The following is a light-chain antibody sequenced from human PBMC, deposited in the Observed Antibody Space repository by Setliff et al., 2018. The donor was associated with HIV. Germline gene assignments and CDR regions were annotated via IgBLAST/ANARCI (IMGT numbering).Light chain of an antibody. J-gene: IGLJ1*01. V-gene: IGLV2-14*01. Sequence: QSALTQPASVSGSPGQSITISCTATSSDVGDFDSVAWYQQHPDRAPKLMIYEVNNRPSGVSNRFSGSKSGNTASLTISGLQADDEADYYCSSYTTTSTLRVFGAGTKVT. CDR2: EVN. CDR1: SSDVGDFDS. CDR3: SSYTTTSTLRV.